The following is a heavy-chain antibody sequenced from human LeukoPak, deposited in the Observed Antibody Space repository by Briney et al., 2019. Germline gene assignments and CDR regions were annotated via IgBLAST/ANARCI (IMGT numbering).Heavy chain of an antibody. J-gene: IGHJ4*02. CDR3: ARGGQVEN. Sequence: ASVKVSCKASGYTSTNSGISWVRRAPGQGLEWMGWISPYNVNTKYAQKLQGRVTMTTDTSTSTAYMELRSLRSDDTAVYYCARGGQVENWGQGTLVTVSS. CDR2: ISPYNVNT. CDR1: GYTSTNSG. V-gene: IGHV1-18*01.